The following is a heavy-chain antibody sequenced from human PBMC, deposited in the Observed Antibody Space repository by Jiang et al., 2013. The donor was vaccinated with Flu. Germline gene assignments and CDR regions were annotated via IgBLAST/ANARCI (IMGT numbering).Heavy chain of an antibody. J-gene: IGHJ4*02. CDR2: IYWNDDK. CDR3: AHLMSTVTTGYFDY. D-gene: IGHD4-11*01. Sequence: KPTQTLTLTCTFSGFSLSTSGVGVGWIRQPPGKALEWLALIYWNDDKRYSPSLNSWLTITTDTSKNQVVLTMTSMDPVDTATYYCAHLMSTVTTGYFDYWGQGSLVTVSS. CDR1: GFSLSTSGVG. V-gene: IGHV2-5*01.